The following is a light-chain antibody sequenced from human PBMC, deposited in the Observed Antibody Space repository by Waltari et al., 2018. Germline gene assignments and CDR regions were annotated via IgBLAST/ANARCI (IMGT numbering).Light chain of an antibody. CDR2: GAS. Sequence: EIVMTQSPATLSVSPGERATLSCRASQSVSSNLAWYQQKPGQAPRLLIYGASTRATGIASRFSGSGSGTEFTLTISSLQPEDFATYYCQQRHSYPITFGQGTRLDIK. J-gene: IGKJ5*01. V-gene: IGKV3-15*01. CDR3: QQRHSYPIT. CDR1: QSVSSN.